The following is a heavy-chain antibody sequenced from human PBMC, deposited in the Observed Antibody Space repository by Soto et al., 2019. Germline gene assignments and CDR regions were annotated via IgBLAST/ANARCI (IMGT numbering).Heavy chain of an antibody. D-gene: IGHD2-21*02. V-gene: IGHV3-53*01. CDR1: GYTVSSNY. J-gene: IGHJ6*02. Sequence: GGSLGLSCAASGYTVSSNYMSWVRQATGKGLEWVSVIYSGGSTYYADSVKGRFTISRDNSKNTLYLQMNSLRAEDTAVYYCARDTARTNYYYGMDVWGQGTTVTVSS. CDR2: IYSGGST. CDR3: ARDTARTNYYYGMDV.